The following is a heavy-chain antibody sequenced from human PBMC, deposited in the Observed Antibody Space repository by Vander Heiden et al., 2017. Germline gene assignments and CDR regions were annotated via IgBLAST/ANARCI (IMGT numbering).Heavy chain of an antibody. CDR2: FDPDDGET. J-gene: IGHJ4*02. V-gene: IGHV1-24*01. D-gene: IGHD3-22*01. CDR1: GYILTELS. CDR3: ATLPYFYDSSTYGSFDC. Sequence: QVQLVQSGAEVRKPGASVKVSCKVSGYILTELSMHWVRQAPGKGLEWMGGFDPDDGETIYAQNLQGRVTTTEDTSTNTAYMELSSLRSEDTAVYYCATLPYFYDSSTYGSFDCWGQGTLVTVSS.